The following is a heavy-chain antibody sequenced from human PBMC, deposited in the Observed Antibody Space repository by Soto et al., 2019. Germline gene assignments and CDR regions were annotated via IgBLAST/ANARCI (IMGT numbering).Heavy chain of an antibody. D-gene: IGHD3-9*01. CDR2: ISAYNGNT. Sequence: GASVKVSCKASGYTFTSYGISWVRQAPGQGLEWMGWISAYNGNTNYAQKLQGRVTMTTDTSTSTAYMELRSLRSDDTAVYYCARDSYDILTGYYPDAFDIWGQGTMVTVSS. J-gene: IGHJ3*02. CDR1: GYTFTSYG. CDR3: ARDSYDILTGYYPDAFDI. V-gene: IGHV1-18*01.